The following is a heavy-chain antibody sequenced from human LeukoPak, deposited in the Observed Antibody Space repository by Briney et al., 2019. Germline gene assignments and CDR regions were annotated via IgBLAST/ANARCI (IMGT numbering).Heavy chain of an antibody. Sequence: GGSLRLSCAASGFTFSSFALSWVRHAPGKGLEWVSAISGSGAGTYYADSVKGRFTISRDNSKNTLYLQMTGLRSEDTAVYYCAKVLHYNDDNTSPGYWGRGTLVTVSS. D-gene: IGHD3-22*01. J-gene: IGHJ4*02. V-gene: IGHV3-23*01. CDR3: AKVLHYNDDNTSPGY. CDR1: GFTFSSFA. CDR2: ISGSGAGT.